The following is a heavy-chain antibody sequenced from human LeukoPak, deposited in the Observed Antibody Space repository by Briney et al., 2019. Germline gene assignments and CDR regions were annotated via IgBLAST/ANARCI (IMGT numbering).Heavy chain of an antibody. CDR1: GYTLTELS. CDR2: FDPEDGET. Sequence: GASVKVSCKVSGYTLTELSMHWVRQAPGKGLEWMGGFDPEDGETIYAQKFQGRVTMTEDTSTDTAYMELSSLRSEDTAVYYCARNYDFWSGYIANAYYYYGMDVWGQGTTVTVSS. CDR3: ARNYDFWSGYIANAYYYYGMDV. V-gene: IGHV1-24*01. J-gene: IGHJ6*02. D-gene: IGHD3-3*01.